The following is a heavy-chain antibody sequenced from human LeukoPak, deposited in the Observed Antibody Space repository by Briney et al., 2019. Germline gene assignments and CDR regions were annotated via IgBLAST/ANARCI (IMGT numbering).Heavy chain of an antibody. D-gene: IGHD3-22*01. CDR1: GGTFSSYA. CDR3: ANHYYDSSGYQPIYDY. Sequence: ASVKVSCKASGGTFSSYAISWVRQAPGQGLEWMGRIIPIFGTANYAQKFLGRVTITTDESTSTAYMELSSLRSEDTAVYYCANHYYDSSGYQPIYDYWGQGTLVTVSS. V-gene: IGHV1-69*05. J-gene: IGHJ4*02. CDR2: IIPIFGTA.